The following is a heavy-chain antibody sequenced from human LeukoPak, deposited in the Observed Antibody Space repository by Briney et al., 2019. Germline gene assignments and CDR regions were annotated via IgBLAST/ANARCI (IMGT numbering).Heavy chain of an antibody. J-gene: IGHJ4*02. D-gene: IGHD4-17*01. CDR2: INPNSGGT. V-gene: IGHV1-2*04. CDR3: AREFDYGDYELFDY. Sequence: GASVKVSCKASGYTFTGYYMHWVRQAPGQGLEWMGWINPNSGGTNYAQKFQGWVTITRDTSISTAYMELSRLRSDDTAVYYCAREFDYGDYELFDYWGQGTLVTVSS. CDR1: GYTFTGYY.